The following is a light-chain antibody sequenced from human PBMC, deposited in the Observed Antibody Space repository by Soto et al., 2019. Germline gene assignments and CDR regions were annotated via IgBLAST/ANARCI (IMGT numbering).Light chain of an antibody. CDR1: QSISTY. Sequence: EIEMTQADSSRSAAGGDGVTRSYRSSQSISTYLNWYQQKQGKDPKLLIYGASSLQSGVPSSFSGSESGTDFTLTICSLQPEDFATYYCQLSYCMPRRFAEGTKVDIK. CDR2: GAS. V-gene: IGKV1-39*01. CDR3: QLSYCMPRR. J-gene: IGKJ1*01.